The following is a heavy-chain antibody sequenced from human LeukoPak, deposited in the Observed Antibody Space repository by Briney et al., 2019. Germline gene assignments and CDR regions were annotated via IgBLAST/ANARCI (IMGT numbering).Heavy chain of an antibody. Sequence: SETLSLTCAVYGGSFSGYYWSWIRQPPGKGLEWIGEINHSGSTNYNPSLKSRVTISVDTSKNQFSLKLSSVTAADTAVYYCARGTSCYWYFYYGMDVWGQGTTVTVSS. J-gene: IGHJ6*02. CDR2: INHSGST. CDR1: GGSFSGYY. V-gene: IGHV4-34*01. D-gene: IGHD2-2*01. CDR3: ARGTSCYWYFYYGMDV.